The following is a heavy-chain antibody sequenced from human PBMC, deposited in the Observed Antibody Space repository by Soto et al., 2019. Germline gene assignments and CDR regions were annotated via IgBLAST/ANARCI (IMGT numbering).Heavy chain of an antibody. V-gene: IGHV3-15*01. D-gene: IGHD3-3*01. J-gene: IGHJ6*02. CDR3: TTSFNYDFWSGYSPWYYYYGMDV. Sequence: GGSLRLSCAASGFTFSNAWMSWARQAPGKGLEWVGRIKSKTDGGTTDYAAPVKGRFTISRDDSKNTLYLQMSSLKTEDTAVYYCTTSFNYDFWSGYSPWYYYYGMDVWGQGTTVTVS. CDR1: GFTFSNAW. CDR2: IKSKTDGGTT.